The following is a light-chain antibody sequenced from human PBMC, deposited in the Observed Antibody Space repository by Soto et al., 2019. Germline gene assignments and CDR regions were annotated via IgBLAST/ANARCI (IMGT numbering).Light chain of an antibody. CDR1: SSDVGDYNN. CDR2: DVS. V-gene: IGLV2-14*01. Sequence: QSALTQPASVSGSPGQSITIPCTGTSSDVGDYNNVSWYRQYPGKDPQLMIYDVSYRPSGVSSRFSGSKSGNAASLTISGLQAEDEADYYCRSFSTSGTLVFGGGIKLTVL. J-gene: IGLJ2*01. CDR3: RSFSTSGTLV.